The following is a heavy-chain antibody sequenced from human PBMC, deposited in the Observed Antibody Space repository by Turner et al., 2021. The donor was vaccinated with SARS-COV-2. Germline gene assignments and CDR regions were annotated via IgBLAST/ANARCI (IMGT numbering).Heavy chain of an antibody. V-gene: IGHV1-69*06. Sequence: QVQLVQSGAEVKKPGSSVKVSRKASGGTFSSYAISWVGQSPGQGLVWMGGIIPIFGTANYAQKFQGRVTITADKSTSTAYMELSSLRSEDTAVYYCARDREYDSGGYWEQSWGQGTLVTVSS. J-gene: IGHJ4*02. D-gene: IGHD3-22*01. CDR1: GGTFSSYA. CDR3: ARDREYDSGGYWEQS. CDR2: IIPIFGTA.